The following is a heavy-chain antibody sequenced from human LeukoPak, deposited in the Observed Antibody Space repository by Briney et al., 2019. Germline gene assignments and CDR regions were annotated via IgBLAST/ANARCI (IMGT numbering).Heavy chain of an antibody. Sequence: SVKVSCKASGGTFSSYAISWVRQAPGQGLEWMGGIIPIFGTANYAQKFRGRVTITADKSTSTAYMELRSLRSDDTAVYYCARDGPKRGMAAAGTYYYYYYMDVWGKGTTVTVSS. CDR2: IIPIFGTA. J-gene: IGHJ6*03. V-gene: IGHV1-69*06. CDR1: GGTFSSYA. D-gene: IGHD6-13*01. CDR3: ARDGPKRGMAAAGTYYYYYYMDV.